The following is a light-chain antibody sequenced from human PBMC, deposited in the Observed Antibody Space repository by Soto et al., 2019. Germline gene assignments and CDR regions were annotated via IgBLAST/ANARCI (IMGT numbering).Light chain of an antibody. Sequence: EIVMTQSPATLSVSPGGRATLSCRASQSISDTLAWYQQKPGQAPRLLIYSASRRATGFPGRFSGSGSGTEFTLTITSLQSEDSAIYYCQQYNNWLYTFGQGTKLEIK. V-gene: IGKV3-15*01. J-gene: IGKJ2*01. CDR1: QSISDT. CDR2: SAS. CDR3: QQYNNWLYT.